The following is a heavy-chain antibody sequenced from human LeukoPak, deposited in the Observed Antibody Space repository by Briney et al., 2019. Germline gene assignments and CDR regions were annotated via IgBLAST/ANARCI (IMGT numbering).Heavy chain of an antibody. CDR3: AKGGLGLLLHFDY. Sequence: RGSLRLSCAASGFTFSSYAMSWVRQAPGKGLEWVSAISGSGGSTYYADSVKGRFTISRDNSKNTLYLQMNSQRAEDTAVYYCAKGGLGLLLHFDYWGQGTLVTVSS. D-gene: IGHD3-22*01. J-gene: IGHJ4*02. CDR1: GFTFSSYA. CDR2: ISGSGGST. V-gene: IGHV3-23*01.